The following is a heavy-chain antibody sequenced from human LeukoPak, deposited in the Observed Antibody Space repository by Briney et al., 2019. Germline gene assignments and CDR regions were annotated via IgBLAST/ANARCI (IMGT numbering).Heavy chain of an antibody. Sequence: GESQKISCKCSGYSFTNYWIGWVRQMPGKGLEWMGISYPGDSDTRYSPSFQGQVTISADKSICTVYLQWSSLKGSHTAMYYCARLPQWGGTYHFDYWGQGTLLTVSS. D-gene: IGHD1-26*01. CDR1: GYSFTNYW. J-gene: IGHJ4*02. V-gene: IGHV5-51*01. CDR3: ARLPQWGGTYHFDY. CDR2: SYPGDSDT.